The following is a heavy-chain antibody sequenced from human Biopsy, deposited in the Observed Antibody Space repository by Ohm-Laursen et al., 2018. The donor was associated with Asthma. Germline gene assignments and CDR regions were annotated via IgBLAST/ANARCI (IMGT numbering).Heavy chain of an antibody. CDR2: IYYSGRT. D-gene: IGHD6-6*01. J-gene: IGHJ5*02. CDR3: ARAVSSSSYWYFDP. Sequence: SQTLSLTCIVSGDAMSTSGSYWGWIRQSPGKGLEWIGSIYYSGRTYYNPSLESRVTISADTSKNHFSLKVTSVTAADTAVYYCARAVSSSSYWYFDPWGQGTLVTVSS. CDR1: GDAMSTSGSY. V-gene: IGHV4-39*02.